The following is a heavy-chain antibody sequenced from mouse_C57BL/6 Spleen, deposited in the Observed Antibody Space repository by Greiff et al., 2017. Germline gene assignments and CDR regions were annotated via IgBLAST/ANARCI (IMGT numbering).Heavy chain of an antibody. CDR3: ARLEEHDYDNWYFDV. D-gene: IGHD2-4*01. CDR1: GYTFTEYT. CDR2: FSPGCGGK. V-gene: IGHV1-62-2*01. J-gene: IGHJ1*03. Sequence: QVQLQQSGAELVKPGASVKLSCTASGYTFTEYTIHWVKQRSGQGLEWIGWFSPGCGGKKYNEKFKDKATLTADKSSSTVYMVRSSLTSEDSAVYYGARLEEHDYDNWYFDVWGTGTTVTVSS.